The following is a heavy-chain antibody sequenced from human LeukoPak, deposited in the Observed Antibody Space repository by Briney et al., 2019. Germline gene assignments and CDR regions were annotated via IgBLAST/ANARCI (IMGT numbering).Heavy chain of an antibody. CDR2: ISWDGGGT. D-gene: IGHD3-10*01. V-gene: IGHV3-43D*03. CDR3: AKDMAAYYYASGNIDY. Sequence: PGGSLRLSCAASGFTFDDYAMHWVRQAPGKGLEWVSLISWDGGGTYYADTVKGRFTISRDNSKNSLYLQMNSLRAEDTALYYCAKDMAAYYYASGNIDYWVQGTLVTVSS. CDR1: GFTFDDYA. J-gene: IGHJ4*02.